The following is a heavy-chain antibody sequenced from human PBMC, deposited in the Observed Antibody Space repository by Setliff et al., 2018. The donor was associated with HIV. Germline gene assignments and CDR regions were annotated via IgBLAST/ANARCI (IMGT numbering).Heavy chain of an antibody. CDR1: GFTFSSRF. Sequence: GGSLRLSCATYGFTFSSRFMGWVRQAPGKGLEWVSVITQGGDSAYYADSVQGRFTISKDHSKNTLYLQMNSLRAEDTAMYYCANLLFFAFHTWGQGTMVTVSS. CDR2: ITQGGDSA. J-gene: IGHJ3*02. D-gene: IGHD3-3*01. V-gene: IGHV3-23*01. CDR3: ANLLFFAFHT.